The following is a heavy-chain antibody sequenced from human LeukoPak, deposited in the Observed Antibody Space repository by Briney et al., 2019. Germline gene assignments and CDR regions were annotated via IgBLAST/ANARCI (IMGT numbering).Heavy chain of an antibody. CDR3: ARDYGDYHRHHYYMDV. CDR2: ISYDGSNK. D-gene: IGHD4-17*01. CDR1: GFTFSSYA. V-gene: IGHV3-30*04. Sequence: GGSLRLSCAASGFTFSSYAMHWVRQAPGKGLEWVAVISYDGSNKYYADSVKGRFTISRDNSRNTLYLQMNSLRAEDTAVYYCARDYGDYHRHHYYMDVWGKGTTVTVSS. J-gene: IGHJ6*03.